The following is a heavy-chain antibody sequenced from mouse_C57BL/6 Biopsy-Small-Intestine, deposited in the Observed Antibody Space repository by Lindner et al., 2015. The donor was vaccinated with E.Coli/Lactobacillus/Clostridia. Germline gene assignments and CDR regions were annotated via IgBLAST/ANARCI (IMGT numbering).Heavy chain of an antibody. D-gene: IGHD3-1*01. CDR1: GYSFTGYN. CDR3: ARQLGLGAWFAY. V-gene: IGHV1S135*01. J-gene: IGHJ3*01. CDR2: IDPYNGAT. Sequence: VQLQESGPELVKPGASVKMSCKASGYSFTGYNIHWVKQSHGKSLEWIGYIDPYNGATTYNQKFKGKTTLTVDKSSSTAYMQLNSLTSEDSAVYYCARQLGLGAWFAYWGQGTLVTVSA.